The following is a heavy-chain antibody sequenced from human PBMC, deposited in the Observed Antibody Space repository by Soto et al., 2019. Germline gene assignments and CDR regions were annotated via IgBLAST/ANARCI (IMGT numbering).Heavy chain of an antibody. J-gene: IGHJ1*01. CDR2: IYYSGST. CDR3: AIGITIVRGVILQYYQH. D-gene: IGHD3-10*01. CDR1: GGSISSGDYY. Sequence: SETLSLTCTVSGGSISSGDYYWSWIRQPPGKGLAWIGYIYYSGSTYYNPSLKSRVTISVDTSKNQFSLKLRSVTAADTAGYYCAIGITIVRGVILQYYQHWGQRTLVTVSS. V-gene: IGHV4-30-4*01.